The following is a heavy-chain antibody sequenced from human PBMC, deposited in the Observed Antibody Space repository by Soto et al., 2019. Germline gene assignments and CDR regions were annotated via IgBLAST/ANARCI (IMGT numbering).Heavy chain of an antibody. Sequence: QVQLVQSGAEVKKPGASVKVSCKASGYTFTGYYMHWVRQAPGQGLEWMGWINPNSGGTNYAQKFQGWVTMTRDTSISTDYMEMSRLRSDDTAVYYCARPLLQGGGWKGAFDIWGQGTMVTVSS. CDR1: GYTFTGYY. V-gene: IGHV1-2*04. D-gene: IGHD6-19*01. CDR3: ARPLLQGGGWKGAFDI. CDR2: INPNSGGT. J-gene: IGHJ3*02.